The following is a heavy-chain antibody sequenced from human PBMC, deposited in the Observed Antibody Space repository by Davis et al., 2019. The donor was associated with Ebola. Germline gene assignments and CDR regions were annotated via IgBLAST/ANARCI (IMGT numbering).Heavy chain of an antibody. CDR3: ARDPAADYGGKLDY. Sequence: ASVKVSCKASGYTFTGHYVHWVRQTPGQGLEWMGWIDPDSGGTNFAQRFQHRVTMTSDTPMSAAHMEVTMLTSDDTAVYYCARDPAADYGGKLDYWGQGTLVTVSS. CDR1: GYTFTGHY. V-gene: IGHV1-2*02. D-gene: IGHD4-23*01. J-gene: IGHJ4*02. CDR2: IDPDSGGT.